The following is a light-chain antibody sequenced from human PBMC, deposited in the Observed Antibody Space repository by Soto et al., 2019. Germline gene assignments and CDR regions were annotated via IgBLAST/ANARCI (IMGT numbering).Light chain of an antibody. CDR2: DVN. J-gene: IGLJ3*02. CDR1: SSDVGAWHY. Sequence: QSALTQPRSVSGSPGQSVTITCTGTSSDVGAWHYVSWYQQHPGQAPKLIIYDVNERPSGVPDRYSGSKSGNTASLTFSGLQAEDEAAYYCCSYIGRFSWVFGGGTELTVL. CDR3: CSYIGRFSWV. V-gene: IGLV2-11*01.